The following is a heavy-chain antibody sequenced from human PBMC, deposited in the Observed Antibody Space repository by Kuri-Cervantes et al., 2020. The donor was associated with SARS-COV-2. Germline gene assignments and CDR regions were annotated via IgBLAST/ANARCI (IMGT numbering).Heavy chain of an antibody. CDR3: AKDPGFRELLYYFDY. CDR2: ISGSGGST. Sequence: GESLKISCAASGFTFSSYAMSWVRQAPGKGLERVSAISGSGGSTYYADSVKGRFTISRDNSKNTLYLQMNSLRAEDTAVYYCAKDPGFRELLYYFDYWGQGTLVTVSS. J-gene: IGHJ4*02. V-gene: IGHV3-23*01. D-gene: IGHD3-10*01. CDR1: GFTFSSYA.